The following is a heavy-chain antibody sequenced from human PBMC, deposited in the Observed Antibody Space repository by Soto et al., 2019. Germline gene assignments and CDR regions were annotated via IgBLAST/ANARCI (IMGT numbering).Heavy chain of an antibody. V-gene: IGHV3-72*01. CDR3: ATRVIPAAGTDY. CDR1: GFTFRDHY. J-gene: IGHJ4*02. D-gene: IGHD6-13*01. Sequence: EASWRLCCAASGFTFRDHYMDWVRQAPGKGLELVGRTRNKANSYTTEYAASVRVRFTISRDDSKNSLYLQMNSLKTEDTAVYYCATRVIPAAGTDYWGQGTLVALS. CDR2: TRNKANSYTT.